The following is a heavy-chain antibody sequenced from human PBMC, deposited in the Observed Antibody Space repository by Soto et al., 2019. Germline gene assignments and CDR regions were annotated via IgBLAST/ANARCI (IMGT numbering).Heavy chain of an antibody. Sequence: AQLVESGGGLVKPRESLRLACAASGFTFSTYTLNWVRQAPGKGLEWVSSISTSGDSTYYEDSVRGRFTISRDNARAWLYLQMDSLRVEDTAMYYCTRDGEPLWGPGTMVRVSS. CDR1: GFTFSTYT. CDR2: ISTSGDST. V-gene: IGHV3-21*01. J-gene: IGHJ3*01. D-gene: IGHD3-3*01. CDR3: TRDGEPL.